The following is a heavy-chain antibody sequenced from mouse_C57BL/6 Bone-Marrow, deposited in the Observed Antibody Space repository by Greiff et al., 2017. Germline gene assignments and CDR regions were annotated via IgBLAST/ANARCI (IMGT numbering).Heavy chain of an antibody. CDR1: GFTFSSYG. CDR3: ARLRTGPFAY. J-gene: IGHJ3*01. CDR2: ISSGGSYT. V-gene: IGHV5-6*01. D-gene: IGHD4-1*01. Sequence: EVQRVESGGDLVKPGGSLKLSCAASGFTFSSYGMSWVRQTPDKRLEWVATISSGGSYTYYPDSVKGRFTISRDNAKNTLYLQMSSLKSEDTAMYYCARLRTGPFAYWGQGTLVTVSA.